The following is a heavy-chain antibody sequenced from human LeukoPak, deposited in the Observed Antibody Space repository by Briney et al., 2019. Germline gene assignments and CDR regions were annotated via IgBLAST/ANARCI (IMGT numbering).Heavy chain of an antibody. CDR2: IYYSGST. Sequence: PSETLSLTCTVSGGSISSSSYYWGWVRQPPGKGLEWIGSIYYSGSTYYNPSLKSRVTISVDTSKNQFSLKLSSVTAADTAVYYCARRKLWAFDYWGQGTLVTVSS. D-gene: IGHD5-18*01. V-gene: IGHV4-39*01. CDR1: GGSISSSSYY. J-gene: IGHJ4*02. CDR3: ARRKLWAFDY.